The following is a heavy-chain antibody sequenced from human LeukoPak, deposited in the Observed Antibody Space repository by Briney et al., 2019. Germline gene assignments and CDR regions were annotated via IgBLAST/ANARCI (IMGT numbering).Heavy chain of an antibody. V-gene: IGHV3-74*01. D-gene: IGHD2-15*01. CDR3: SPGFAFDV. CDR2: ISTDGGRT. Sequence: PGGSLRLSCAASGFTFTDYWMHWVRQRPGEGLVWVSHISTDGGRTNYADSVKGRFTTSRDNTKNTVYLQISSLRAEDTAVYYCSPGFAFDVWGQGTMVTVSS. CDR1: GFTFTDYW. J-gene: IGHJ3*01.